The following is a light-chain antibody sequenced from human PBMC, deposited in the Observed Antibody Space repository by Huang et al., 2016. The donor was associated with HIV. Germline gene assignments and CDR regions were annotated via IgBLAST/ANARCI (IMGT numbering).Light chain of an antibody. CDR3: QQYGSSPPFP. CDR2: DAS. V-gene: IGKV3-20*01. Sequence: EIVLTQSPGTLSLSPGERATLSCRASQSVRSNTYLAWYQQKPGQAPRLLIYDASNRATGIPDRCSGSGSGTDFTLTITRLEPEDSAVYYCQQYGSSPPFPFGQGTKLEIK. J-gene: IGKJ2*01. CDR1: QSVRSNTY.